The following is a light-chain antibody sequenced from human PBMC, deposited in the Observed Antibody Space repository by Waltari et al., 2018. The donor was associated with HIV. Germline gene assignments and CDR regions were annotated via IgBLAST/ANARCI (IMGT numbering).Light chain of an antibody. Sequence: EVVLMQSPGTLSLSPGERATLSCRASQTVTTDYFAGYQHKSGQTPRLLIYGAWKRATDIPDRFIGSGSGTDFTLTITRLEPEDFATYYCQQYGDTSVTFGQGTKVEL. CDR2: GAW. CDR1: QTVTTDY. V-gene: IGKV3-20*01. J-gene: IGKJ1*01. CDR3: QQYGDTSVT.